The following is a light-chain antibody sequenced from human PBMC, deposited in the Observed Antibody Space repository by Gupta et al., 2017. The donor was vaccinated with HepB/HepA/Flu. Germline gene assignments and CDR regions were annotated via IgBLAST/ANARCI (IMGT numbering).Light chain of an antibody. J-gene: IGKJ2*01. CDR3: MQGTHWPYT. CDR2: EVS. V-gene: IGKV2-30*02. CDR1: QSVVH. Sequence: DVVMTQSPLSLPVALGQPASISCRSSQSVVHLNWFHQRPGQSPRRLIYEVSKRDYGVPDRFSGSGSGTDFTLKISRVEAEDVGIYYCMQGTHWPYTFGQGTKLEI.